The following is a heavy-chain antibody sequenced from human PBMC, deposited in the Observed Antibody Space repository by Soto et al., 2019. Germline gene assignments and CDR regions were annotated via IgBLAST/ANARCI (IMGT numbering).Heavy chain of an antibody. CDR1: SGGDC. D-gene: IGHD4-17*01. CDR2: IYHSGTT. Sequence: SGGDCWSLIQKPPGKGLEWIGYIYHSGTTYYNPSLKSRVTISVDRSKNQFSLKLSSVTAADTAVYYCARAHYGDYGYGMDVWGQGTTVTVSS. V-gene: IGHV4-30-2*01. CDR3: ARAHYGDYGYGMDV. J-gene: IGHJ6*02.